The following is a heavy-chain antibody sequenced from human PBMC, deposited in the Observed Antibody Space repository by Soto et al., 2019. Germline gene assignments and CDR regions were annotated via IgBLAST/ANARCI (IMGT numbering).Heavy chain of an antibody. CDR3: ARDRGYCSSTSCYAGTHDAFDI. Sequence: DWGRQAPGQGREWMEWINPNSGGTNYAQKFQGWVTMTRDTSISTAYMELSRLRSDDTAVYYCARDRGYCSSTSCYAGTHDAFDIWGQGTMVTVSS. J-gene: IGHJ3*02. CDR2: INPNSGGT. V-gene: IGHV1-2*04. D-gene: IGHD2-2*01.